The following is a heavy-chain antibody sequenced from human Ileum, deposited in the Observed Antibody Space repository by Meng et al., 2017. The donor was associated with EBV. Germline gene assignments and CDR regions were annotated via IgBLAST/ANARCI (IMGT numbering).Heavy chain of an antibody. Sequence: VEDGGGFVKPGVSLGLSWAGSRFTFNNAWVSWVRQAPGKGLEWIARIKDKSGGGTTDYAAPVKGRFSISRDESKNMVYLQMSSLKIEDTAVYYCVSSWVEPWGQGTLVTVSS. D-gene: IGHD2-2*01. V-gene: IGHV3-15*01. CDR1: RFTFNNAW. J-gene: IGHJ5*02. CDR2: IKDKSGGGTT. CDR3: VSSWVEP.